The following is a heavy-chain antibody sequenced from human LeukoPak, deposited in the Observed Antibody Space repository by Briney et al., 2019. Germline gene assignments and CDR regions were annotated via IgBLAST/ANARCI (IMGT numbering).Heavy chain of an antibody. Sequence: GGSLSLSCAASGFTLSSYWMSWVRQAPGKGLEWVANIKQDGSEKYYVDSVKGRFTISRDNAKNSLYLQMNSLRAEDTAVYYCATLVTTTRFDYWGQGTLATVSS. D-gene: IGHD5-12*01. CDR3: ATLVTTTRFDY. J-gene: IGHJ4*02. CDR1: GFTLSSYW. V-gene: IGHV3-7*01. CDR2: IKQDGSEK.